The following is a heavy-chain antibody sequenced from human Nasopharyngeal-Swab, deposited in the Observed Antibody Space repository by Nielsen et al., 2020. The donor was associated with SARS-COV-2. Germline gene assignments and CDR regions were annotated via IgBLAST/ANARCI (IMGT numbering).Heavy chain of an antibody. V-gene: IGHV3-23*01. CDR2: ISSSGDNT. Sequence: GGSLRLSCAASGFTFSSYAMTWVRQAPGKGLEWVSVISSSGDNTYYVGAVKGRFTISRDNSKNTLYLQMNSLRAEDTAVYYCARERLAAAGVFDYWGQGTLVTVSS. CDR1: GFTFSSYA. D-gene: IGHD6-13*01. CDR3: ARERLAAAGVFDY. J-gene: IGHJ4*02.